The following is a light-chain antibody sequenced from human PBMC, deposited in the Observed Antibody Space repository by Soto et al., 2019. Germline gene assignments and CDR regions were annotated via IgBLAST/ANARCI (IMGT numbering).Light chain of an antibody. CDR2: AAS. Sequence: DIQMTQSPSSLSASVGDRVTITCRAGQSISSYLNWYQQKPGKAPKLLIYAASSLQSGVPSRFSGSGSGTDFTLTISSLQPEDFATYYCQQSYSTPVFGQGTKLEIK. V-gene: IGKV1-39*01. J-gene: IGKJ2*01. CDR3: QQSYSTPV. CDR1: QSISSY.